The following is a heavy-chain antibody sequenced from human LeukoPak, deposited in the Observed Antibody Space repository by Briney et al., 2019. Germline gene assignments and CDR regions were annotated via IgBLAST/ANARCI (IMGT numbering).Heavy chain of an antibody. Sequence: PSETLSLTCTVSGGSISSTSYYWGWVRQPPGKGLEWIGSIHYSGTTYYNPSLKSRVTISLDTSKNQFSLELTSVTAADTAVFYCARVSGGSYFYYYYYYMDIWGKGTTVTVSS. CDR1: GGSISSTSYY. CDR3: ARVSGGSYFYYYYYYMDI. D-gene: IGHD1-26*01. CDR2: IHYSGTT. J-gene: IGHJ6*03. V-gene: IGHV4-39*07.